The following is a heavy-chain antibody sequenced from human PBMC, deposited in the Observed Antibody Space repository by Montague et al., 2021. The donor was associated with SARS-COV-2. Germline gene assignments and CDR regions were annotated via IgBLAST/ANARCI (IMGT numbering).Heavy chain of an antibody. V-gene: IGHV4-61*02. J-gene: IGHJ4*02. Sequence: TLSLTCTVSGGSIRSGSYYWSWIRQPAGKGLEWIGRIYSSGSTNYNPSLKSRVTMSVGTSKNQFSLKVSSVTAADTAVYYCARAHSGSWAHLDNWGQGSLVTVSS. D-gene: IGHD5-12*01. CDR3: ARAHSGSWAHLDN. CDR2: IYSSGST. CDR1: GGSIRSGSYY.